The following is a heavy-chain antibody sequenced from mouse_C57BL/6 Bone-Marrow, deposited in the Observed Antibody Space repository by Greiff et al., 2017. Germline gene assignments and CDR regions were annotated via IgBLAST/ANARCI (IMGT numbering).Heavy chain of an antibody. V-gene: IGHV1-5*01. D-gene: IGHD1-1*01. CDR2: IYPGNSDT. CDR3: TRRGFTTVVAFDY. J-gene: IGHJ2*01. Sequence: VHVKQSGTVLARPGASVTMSCKTSGYTFTSYWMHWVKQRPGQGLEWIGAIYPGNSDTSYNQKFKGKAKLTAVTSASTAYMELSSLTNEDSAVYYCTRRGFTTVVAFDYWGQGTTLTVSS. CDR1: GYTFTSYW.